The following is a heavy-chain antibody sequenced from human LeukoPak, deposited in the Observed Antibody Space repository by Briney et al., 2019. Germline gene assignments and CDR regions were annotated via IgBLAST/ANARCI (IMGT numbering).Heavy chain of an antibody. J-gene: IGHJ5*02. D-gene: IGHD3-9*01. V-gene: IGHV4-59*08. CDR3: ARHFIGDILTGYWYNWFDP. Sequence: SETLSLTCTVSGGSISSYYWSWIRQPPGKGLEWIGYIYYSGSTNYNPSLKSRVTISVDTSKNQFSLKLSSVTGADTAVYYCARHFIGDILTGYWYNWFDPWGQGTLVTVSS. CDR1: GGSISSYY. CDR2: IYYSGST.